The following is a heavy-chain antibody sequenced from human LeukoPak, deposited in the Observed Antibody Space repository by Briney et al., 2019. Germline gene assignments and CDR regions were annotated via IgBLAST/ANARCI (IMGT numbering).Heavy chain of an antibody. D-gene: IGHD3-3*01. J-gene: IGHJ4*02. Sequence: SVKVSCKASGYTFTYRYLHWVRQAPGQALEWMGWITPFNGNTNYAQKFQDRVTITRDRSMSTAYMELSSLRSEDTAMYYCAGSDFWSGYYSYWGQGTLVTVSS. CDR1: GYTFTYRY. CDR3: AGSDFWSGYYSY. CDR2: ITPFNGNT. V-gene: IGHV1-45*02.